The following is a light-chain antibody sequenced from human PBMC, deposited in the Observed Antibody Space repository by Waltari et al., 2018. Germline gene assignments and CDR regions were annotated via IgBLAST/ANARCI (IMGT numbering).Light chain of an antibody. CDR2: DFS. Sequence: QSALTQPRSVSGSPGQSVTISCTGTRSDVGGYNYVPWYQPHPGKAPNPMIYDFSKRPSGVPDRFSGSKSGNTASLTISGLQAEDEADYYCCSYAGSYTFEVFGGGTKLTVL. CDR1: RSDVGGYNY. J-gene: IGLJ2*01. CDR3: CSYAGSYTFEV. V-gene: IGLV2-11*01.